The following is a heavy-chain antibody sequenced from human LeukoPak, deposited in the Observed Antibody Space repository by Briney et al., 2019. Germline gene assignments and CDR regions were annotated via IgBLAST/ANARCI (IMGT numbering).Heavy chain of an antibody. CDR1: GYSFTSYW. J-gene: IGHJ4*02. V-gene: IGHV5-51*01. CDR3: ARQTVTGLLYFAY. CDR2: IYPGDSDT. Sequence: GESLKISCKGSGYSFTSYWIGGVRQMPGKGLEWMGIIYPGDSDTRYTPSFQGQVTISADKSINTAYLQWRSLKASDTAIYYCARQTVTGLLYFAYWGQGTLVTVSS. D-gene: IGHD6-19*01.